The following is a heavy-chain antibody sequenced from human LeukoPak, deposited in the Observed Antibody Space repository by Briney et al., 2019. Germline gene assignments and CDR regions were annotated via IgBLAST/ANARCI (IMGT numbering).Heavy chain of an antibody. Sequence: SSETLSLTCAVYGGSFRGYYWSWIRQPPGKGLEWIGEINHSGSTNYNPSLKSRVTIPVDTSKNQFSLKLSSVTAADTAVYYCARETGTIFGVVPTVFDYWGQGTLVTVSS. J-gene: IGHJ4*02. CDR3: ARETGTIFGVVPTVFDY. CDR1: GGSFRGYY. D-gene: IGHD3-3*01. V-gene: IGHV4-34*01. CDR2: INHSGST.